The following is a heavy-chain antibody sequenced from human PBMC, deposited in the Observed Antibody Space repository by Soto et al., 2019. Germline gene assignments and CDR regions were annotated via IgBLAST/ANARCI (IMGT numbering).Heavy chain of an antibody. CDR1: GFTFSNYG. D-gene: IGHD6-19*01. J-gene: IGHJ4*02. V-gene: IGHV3-33*01. CDR2: TWYDGSNK. Sequence: QVQLVESGGGVVQPGRSLRLSCTASGFTFSNYGMHWVRQAPGKGLEWVTMTWYDGSNKYDADSVKGRFTISRDNSKNTLYLQMDSLRDGDTAVYYCARGASAVAASFDCWGQGTLVSVSS. CDR3: ARGASAVAASFDC.